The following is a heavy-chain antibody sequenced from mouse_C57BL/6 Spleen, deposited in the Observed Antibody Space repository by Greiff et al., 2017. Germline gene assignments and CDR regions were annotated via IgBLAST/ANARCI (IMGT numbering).Heavy chain of an antibody. Sequence: EVKLVESGGGLVKPGGSLKLSCAASGFTFSDYGMHWVRQAPEKGLEWVAYISSGSSTIYYADTVKGRFTISRDNAKNTPFLKMTRLRSEDTAMYYGAKSSKGTTPYYYAMDYWGQGTSVTGSS. CDR1: GFTFSDYG. D-gene: IGHD1-1*01. CDR3: AKSSKGTTPYYYAMDY. CDR2: ISSGSSTI. J-gene: IGHJ4*01. V-gene: IGHV5-17*01.